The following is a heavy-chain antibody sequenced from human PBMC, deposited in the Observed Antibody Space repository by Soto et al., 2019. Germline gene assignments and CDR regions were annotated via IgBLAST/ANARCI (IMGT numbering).Heavy chain of an antibody. J-gene: IGHJ4*02. CDR3: EMLPYRGSNYYFAY. Sequence: QLQLQESGPGLVKPSETLSLTCTVSGGSISCSTCFWGWIRQPPGEGLEWIGSIYYSRITYYNPSLKSRVTISVATSKNQFSLMLSAVPAADTAVYYCEMLPYRGSNYYFAYWGQGTLVTVSS. D-gene: IGHD1-26*01. CDR1: GGSISCSTCF. CDR2: IYYSRIT. V-gene: IGHV4-39*01.